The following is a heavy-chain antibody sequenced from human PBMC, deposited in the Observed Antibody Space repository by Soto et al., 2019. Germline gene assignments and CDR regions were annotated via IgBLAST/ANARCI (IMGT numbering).Heavy chain of an antibody. J-gene: IGHJ4*02. V-gene: IGHV4-30-2*01. CDR3: ARDSLSGYYFDY. CDR2: TYHSGGT. D-gene: IGHD3-22*01. CDR1: GDSISSGGYS. Sequence: QLQLQESGSGLVKPSQTLSLTCVVSGDSISSGGYSWNWIRQPPGKGLELIGHTYHSGGTLYNPSLASRVTISVDKSKNQFSLRLTSVTAADTAVYYCARDSLSGYYFDYWGQGTLVTVSS.